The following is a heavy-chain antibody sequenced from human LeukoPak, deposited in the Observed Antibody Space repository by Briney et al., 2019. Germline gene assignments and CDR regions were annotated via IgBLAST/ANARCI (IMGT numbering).Heavy chain of an antibody. Sequence: GGSLRLSCAASGFTFNGSAMHWVRQASGKGLEWVGRIRSKTHSYATAYAASVKGRFTISRDDSKNTAYLQMNSLKTEDTAVYYCTRASWIQLAYYYYYMDVWGNGTTVTVSS. J-gene: IGHJ6*03. CDR1: GFTFNGSA. CDR2: IRSKTHSYAT. CDR3: TRASWIQLAYYYYYMDV. V-gene: IGHV3-73*01. D-gene: IGHD5-18*01.